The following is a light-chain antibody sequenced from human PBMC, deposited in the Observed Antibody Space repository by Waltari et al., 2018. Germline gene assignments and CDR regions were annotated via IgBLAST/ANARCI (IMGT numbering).Light chain of an antibody. CDR3: SSFTTSYTRL. Sequence: QSALTQPASVSGSPGQSITISCTGTSSDVGGYKYVSWYQQHPGKVPKVIIYEASNRPSGVSNRFSGAKSGNTASLTISGLQAEDEADYYCSSFTTSYTRLFGGGTKLTVL. CDR1: SSDVGGYKY. V-gene: IGLV2-14*01. CDR2: EAS. J-gene: IGLJ3*02.